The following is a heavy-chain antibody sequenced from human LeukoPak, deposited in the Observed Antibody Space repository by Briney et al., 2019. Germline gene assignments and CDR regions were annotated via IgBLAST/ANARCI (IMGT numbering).Heavy chain of an antibody. CDR3: ARVTVVTRSPWSWGPKKIGQEVNWVDP. Sequence: ASVKVSCKASGGTFDNSAINWVRQAPGQGLEWMGRIIPILNIPNYAQKLQGRVTIAADKSTSTAYMELSSLRSDDTAVYYCARVTVVTRSPWSWGPKKIGQEVNWVDPWGQGTLVIVSS. CDR1: GGTFDNSA. CDR2: IIPILNIP. V-gene: IGHV1-69*04. D-gene: IGHD2-21*02. J-gene: IGHJ5*02.